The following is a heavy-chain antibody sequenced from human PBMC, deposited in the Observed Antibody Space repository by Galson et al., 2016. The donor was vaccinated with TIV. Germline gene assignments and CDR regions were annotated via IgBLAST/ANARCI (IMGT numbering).Heavy chain of an antibody. Sequence: PLRLSCAASGLIVSNNYMSWVRQAPGKGLEWVSLISSGGSTSYSDSVKGRFTISRDDSKNTLYLQMNSLRPEDTAVYYCARDRRHCGNECYLYYYYGMDVWGQGATVTVSS. V-gene: IGHV3-66*02. CDR1: GLIVSNNY. D-gene: IGHD2-21*01. CDR2: ISSGGST. J-gene: IGHJ6*02. CDR3: ARDRRHCGNECYLYYYYGMDV.